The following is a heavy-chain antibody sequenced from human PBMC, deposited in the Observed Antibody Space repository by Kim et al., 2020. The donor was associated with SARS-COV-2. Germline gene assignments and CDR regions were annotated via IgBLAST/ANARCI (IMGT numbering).Heavy chain of an antibody. CDR2: LSGTGDRS. V-gene: IGHV3-23*01. J-gene: IGHJ6*02. CDR3: AKINIPNYYDSCGLDV. D-gene: IGHD3-22*01. CDR1: GFTFSSYG. Sequence: GGSLRLSCAASGFTFSSYGMSWVRQAPGKGLEWVSALSGTGDRSYYADSVKGRFTISRDNSKDTLNLQMNSLGVEDTAVYYCAKINIPNYYDSCGLDVWGQGTTVTVSS.